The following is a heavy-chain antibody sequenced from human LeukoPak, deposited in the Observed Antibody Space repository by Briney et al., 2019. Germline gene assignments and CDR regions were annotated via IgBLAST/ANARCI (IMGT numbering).Heavy chain of an antibody. J-gene: IGHJ4*02. Sequence: PGGSLRLSCAASGFTFSSYAMSWVRQAPGKGLEWVSAISGSGGSTYYADSVKGRFTISRENSKNTLYLQMNSLRAEDTDVYYCAKDIHSEGWFFGVVYYFDYWGQGTLVTVSS. CDR1: GFTFSSYA. V-gene: IGHV3-23*01. CDR3: AKDIHSEGWFFGVVYYFDY. D-gene: IGHD3-3*01. CDR2: ISGSGGST.